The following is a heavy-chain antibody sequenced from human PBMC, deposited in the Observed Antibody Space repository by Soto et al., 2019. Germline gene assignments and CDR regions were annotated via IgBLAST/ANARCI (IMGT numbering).Heavy chain of an antibody. D-gene: IGHD5-18*01. CDR3: ARGAYNFGGHLEH. CDR1: GGSISIVGYY. Sequence: SETLSLTCSVSGGSISIVGYYWSWIRHHPGKGLQWIGYVYNGGTTHYNPSLQSAATISTDTSKNQFSLKLTSVTAADTAIYHCARGAYNFGGHLEHWGEAILVTVCS. J-gene: IGHJ4*02. CDR2: VYNGGTT. V-gene: IGHV4-31*01.